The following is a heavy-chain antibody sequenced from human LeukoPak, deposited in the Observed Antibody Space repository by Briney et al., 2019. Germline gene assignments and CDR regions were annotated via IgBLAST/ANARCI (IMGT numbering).Heavy chain of an antibody. V-gene: IGHV3-23*01. D-gene: IGHD2-2*03. CDR2: ISGSGGST. CDR1: GFTFSSYA. CDR3: AKDFYPAWIFVSYYYYGMDV. J-gene: IGHJ6*02. Sequence: PGGALRLSCAASGFTFSSYAMSWVRQAPGKGLEWVSAISGSGGSTYYADSVKGRFTISRDNSKNTLYLQMNSLRAEDTAVYYCAKDFYPAWIFVSYYYYGMDVWGQGTTVTVSS.